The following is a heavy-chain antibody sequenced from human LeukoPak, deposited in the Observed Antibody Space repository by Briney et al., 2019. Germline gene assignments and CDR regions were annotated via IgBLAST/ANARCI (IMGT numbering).Heavy chain of an antibody. D-gene: IGHD2-21*02. V-gene: IGHV3-7*01. CDR3: ARDATRGGDNDY. CDR2: INEDGSYK. Sequence: PGGSLRLSCAVSGFTFTSYWTSWVRQAPGKGLEWVANINEDGSYKFHADSVKGRLTISRDNSKNSLYLQMSSLRADDTAVYYCARDATRGGDNDYWGQGTRVIVSS. J-gene: IGHJ4*02. CDR1: GFTFTSYW.